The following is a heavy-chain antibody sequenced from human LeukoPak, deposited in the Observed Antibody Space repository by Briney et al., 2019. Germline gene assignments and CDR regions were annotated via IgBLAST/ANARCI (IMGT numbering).Heavy chain of an antibody. CDR1: GFTFSSYW. D-gene: IGHD4-11*01. J-gene: IGHJ4*02. Sequence: GSLRLSCAASGFTFSSYWMSWVRQAPGKGLEWVSSISSSSSYIYYADSVKGRFTISRDNAKNSLYLQMNSLRAEDTAVYYCARRHDYSNYPDYWGQGTLVTVSS. V-gene: IGHV3-21*01. CDR2: ISSSSSYI. CDR3: ARRHDYSNYPDY.